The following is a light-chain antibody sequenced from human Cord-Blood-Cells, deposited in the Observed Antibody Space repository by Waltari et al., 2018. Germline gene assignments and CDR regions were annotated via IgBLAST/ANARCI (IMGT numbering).Light chain of an antibody. Sequence: QSVLTQPPSASGTPGQRVTISCSGSSSNIGSNYVYWYQQLPGTAPKLLIYRNKQRPSGVPDLSSGSKSGTSASLAISGLRSEDEADYYCAAWDDSLSGPVFGGGTKLTVL. V-gene: IGLV1-47*01. J-gene: IGLJ3*02. CDR3: AAWDDSLSGPV. CDR2: RNK. CDR1: SSNIGSNY.